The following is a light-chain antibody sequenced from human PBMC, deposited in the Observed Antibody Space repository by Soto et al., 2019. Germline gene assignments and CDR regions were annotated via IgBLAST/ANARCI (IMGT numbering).Light chain of an antibody. Sequence: EIVMTQSPATLSVSPGERATLSCRASQSVSSNLAWYQQKPGQAPRLHIYGASTRATGTPARFSGSGSGTEFTLTISSLQSEDFAVYYCQQYNNWPTWTFGQGTKVEIK. CDR2: GAS. V-gene: IGKV3-15*01. CDR3: QQYNNWPTWT. J-gene: IGKJ1*01. CDR1: QSVSSN.